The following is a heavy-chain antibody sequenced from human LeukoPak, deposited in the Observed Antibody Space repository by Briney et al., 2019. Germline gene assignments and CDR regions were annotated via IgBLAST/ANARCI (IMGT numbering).Heavy chain of an antibody. CDR3: ARALAHYDILTGYYKGLDY. D-gene: IGHD3-9*01. CDR1: GFTVSSNY. CDR2: IYSGGST. Sequence: GGSLRLSCAASGFTVSSNYMSWVRQAPGKGLEWVSVIYSGGSTYYADSVKGRFTISRDNAKNSLYLQMNSLRAEDTAVYYCARALAHYDILTGYYKGLDYWGQGTLVTVSS. J-gene: IGHJ4*02. V-gene: IGHV3-53*01.